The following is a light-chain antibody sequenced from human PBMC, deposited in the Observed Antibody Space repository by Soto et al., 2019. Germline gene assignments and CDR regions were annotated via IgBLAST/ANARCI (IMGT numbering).Light chain of an antibody. CDR3: QQRSNWPPIT. Sequence: SVLTQSPATLSVTPGERADLSCRPSQSVSSYLAWYQQKPGQAPRLLIYDASNRATGIPARFSGSGSGTDFTLTISSLEPEDFAVYYCQQRSNWPPITFGQGTRLEI. CDR1: QSVSSY. CDR2: DAS. J-gene: IGKJ5*01. V-gene: IGKV3-11*01.